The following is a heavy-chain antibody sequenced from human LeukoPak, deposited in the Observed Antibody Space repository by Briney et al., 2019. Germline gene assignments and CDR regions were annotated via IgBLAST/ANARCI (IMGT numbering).Heavy chain of an antibody. CDR3: ARMGVGATLAFDV. Sequence: GGSLRLSCAASGFTFSSYRMTWVRQAPGKGLEWVANIRQDGSEEYYVDSVKGRFTISRDTANNSLYLQMNNLRVEDTAVYYCARMGVGATLAFDVWGQGTMVTVSS. CDR1: GFTFSSYR. J-gene: IGHJ3*01. CDR2: IRQDGSEE. D-gene: IGHD1-26*01. V-gene: IGHV3-7*01.